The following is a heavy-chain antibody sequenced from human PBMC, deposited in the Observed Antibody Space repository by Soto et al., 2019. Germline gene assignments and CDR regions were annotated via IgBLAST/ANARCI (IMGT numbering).Heavy chain of an antibody. CDR1: GFTFGTTD. D-gene: IGHD3-10*01. CDR2: IDGSGGIT. J-gene: IGHJ5*02. V-gene: IGHV3-23*01. CDR3: VKNSGWFNT. Sequence: QLLQSGGGLGQPGGSLTLSCAASGFTFGTTDMSWVRQAPGEGLEWVSTIDGSGGITYYADSVKGRFTISRDNSRNKVYLQMNSLRGDDTALYYCVKNSGWFNTWGQGALVTVSS.